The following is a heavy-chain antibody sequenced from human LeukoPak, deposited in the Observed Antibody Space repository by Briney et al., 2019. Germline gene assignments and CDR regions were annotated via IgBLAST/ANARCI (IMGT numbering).Heavy chain of an antibody. CDR3: VRSNFAVNTRGYWFDP. CDR2: INTDGSTT. CDR1: GFTFSNYW. V-gene: IGHV3-74*01. D-gene: IGHD3-10*01. J-gene: IGHJ5*02. Sequence: GGSLRLSCAASGFTFSNYWIHWVRQAPGKGLVWVSRINTDGSTTTYADSVKGRFTISRDNAKNTLYLQMNSLRAEDTAVYYCVRSNFAVNTRGYWFDPWGQGTLVTVSS.